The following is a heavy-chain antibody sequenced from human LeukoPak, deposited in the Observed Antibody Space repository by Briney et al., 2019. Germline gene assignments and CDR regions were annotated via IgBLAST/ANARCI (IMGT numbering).Heavy chain of an antibody. V-gene: IGHV5-51*01. Sequence: AGESLQISCKGSGYRFTSYWIGWVRQLPVKGLEGMGIIYPGDSDTRYSPSFQGQVTISADESISTAYLQWSSLKASDTAMYYCARGIVGATAGDYWGQGTLVTVSS. D-gene: IGHD1-26*01. CDR2: IYPGDSDT. CDR3: ARGIVGATAGDY. J-gene: IGHJ4*02. CDR1: GYRFTSYW.